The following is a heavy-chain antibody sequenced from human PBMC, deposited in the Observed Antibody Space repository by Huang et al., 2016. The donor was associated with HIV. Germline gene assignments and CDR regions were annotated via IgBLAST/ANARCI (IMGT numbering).Heavy chain of an antibody. V-gene: IGHV3-21*01. CDR1: GFTFSSYS. CDR2: ISSSSSYI. J-gene: IGHJ4*02. CDR3: ARVVPTPNRFGVGGFDY. Sequence: EVQLVESGGGLVKPGGSLRLSCAASGFTFSSYSMNWVRQAPGKGLEGVSSISSSSSYIYYADSVKGRFTISRDNAKNALYLQMNSLRAEDTAVYYCARVVPTPNRFGVGGFDYWGQGTLVTVSS. D-gene: IGHD3-3*01.